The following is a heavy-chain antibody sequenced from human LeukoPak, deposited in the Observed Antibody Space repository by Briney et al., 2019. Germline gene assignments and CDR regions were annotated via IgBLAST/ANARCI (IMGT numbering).Heavy chain of an antibody. Sequence: ASVKVSCKASGGTFSSYAISGVRQAPGQGLEWMGGIIPIFGTANYAQKFQGRVTITADESTSTAYMELRSLRSEDTAVYYCARVGQEWLLEVWGQGTLVTVSS. CDR1: GGTFSSYA. CDR2: IIPIFGTA. V-gene: IGHV1-69*13. D-gene: IGHD3-3*01. J-gene: IGHJ4*02. CDR3: ARVGQEWLLEV.